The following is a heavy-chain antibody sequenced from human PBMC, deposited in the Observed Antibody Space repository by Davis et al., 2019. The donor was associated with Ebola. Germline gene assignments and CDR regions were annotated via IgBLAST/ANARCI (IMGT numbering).Heavy chain of an antibody. J-gene: IGHJ5*02. Sequence: PGGSLRLSCAASGFTFSSFTMSCVRQAPEKGLEWVLGISGSGGNTYYADSVKGRFTISRDNSKNTLYLQMNSLRAEDTALYYCAKDAPLRPHWFDPWGQGTLVTVSS. CDR1: GFTFSSFT. D-gene: IGHD3-16*01. CDR3: AKDAPLRPHWFDP. CDR2: ISGSGGNT. V-gene: IGHV3-23*01.